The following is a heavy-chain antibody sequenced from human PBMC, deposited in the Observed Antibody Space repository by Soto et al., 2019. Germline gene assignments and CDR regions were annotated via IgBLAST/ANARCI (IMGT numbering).Heavy chain of an antibody. J-gene: IGHJ4*02. CDR1: GGSISSYY. CDR3: ARCGYDLSFDY. D-gene: IGHD5-12*01. V-gene: IGHV4-59*01. Sequence: PSETLSLTCTVSGGSISSYYWSWIRQPPGKGLEWIGYIYYSGSTNYNPSLKSRVTISVDTSKNQFSLKLSSVTAADTAVYYCARCGYDLSFDYWGQGTLVTVSS. CDR2: IYYSGST.